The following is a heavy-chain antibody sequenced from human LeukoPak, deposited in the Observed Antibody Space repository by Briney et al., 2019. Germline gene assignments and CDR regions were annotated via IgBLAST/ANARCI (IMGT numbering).Heavy chain of an antibody. J-gene: IGHJ4*02. D-gene: IGHD5-18*01. Sequence: SVKVSCEASGGTFSSYAISWVRQAPGQGLEWMGRIIPIFGTANYAQKFQGRVTITTDESTSTAYMELSSLRSEDTAVYYCARDYGYSYGYPGAYWGQGTLVTVSS. CDR3: ARDYGYSYGYPGAY. CDR2: IIPIFGTA. CDR1: GGTFSSYA. V-gene: IGHV1-69*05.